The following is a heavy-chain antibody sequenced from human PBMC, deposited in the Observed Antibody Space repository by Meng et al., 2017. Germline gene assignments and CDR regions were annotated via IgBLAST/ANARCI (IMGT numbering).Heavy chain of an antibody. CDR3: ANRFRNYYGDSQIDY. J-gene: IGHJ4*02. CDR1: GFTFSTFA. D-gene: IGHD4-17*01. Sequence: GESLKISCAASGFTFSTFAMSWVRQAPGKGLEWVSAISGRDDATIYADSVKGRFTISRDNSKNTLYLQMNSLRAEDTAVYYCANRFRNYYGDSQIDYWGQGTLVTVSS. V-gene: IGHV3-23*01. CDR2: ISGRDDAT.